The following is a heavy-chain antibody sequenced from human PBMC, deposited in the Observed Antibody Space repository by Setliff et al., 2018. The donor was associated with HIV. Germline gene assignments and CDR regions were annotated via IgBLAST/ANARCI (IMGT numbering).Heavy chain of an antibody. Sequence: GASVKVSCKASGYTFTTYGISWVRQAPGHGLEWMGWISPNFGHTNYAQNFLGRVTMTIDTSTSRAYTELRSLRSDDTAMYFCARLGSGWSDSYYYAMDIWGQGTTVTVSS. CDR1: GYTFTTYG. CDR3: ARLGSGWSDSYYYAMDI. CDR2: ISPNFGHT. D-gene: IGHD6-19*01. V-gene: IGHV1-18*01. J-gene: IGHJ6*02.